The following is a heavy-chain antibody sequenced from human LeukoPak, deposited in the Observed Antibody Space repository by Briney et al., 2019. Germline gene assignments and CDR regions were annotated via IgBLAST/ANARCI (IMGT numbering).Heavy chain of an antibody. Sequence: GGSLRLSCAASGLTVSSSYMTWVRQAPGKGLEWVSSISSSSSYIYYADSVKGRFTISRDNAKNSLYLQMNSLRAEDTAVYYCARDRGAGSYHDAFDIWGQGTMVTVSS. CDR3: ARDRGAGSYHDAFDI. CDR1: GLTVSSSY. D-gene: IGHD1-26*01. V-gene: IGHV3-21*01. CDR2: ISSSSSYI. J-gene: IGHJ3*02.